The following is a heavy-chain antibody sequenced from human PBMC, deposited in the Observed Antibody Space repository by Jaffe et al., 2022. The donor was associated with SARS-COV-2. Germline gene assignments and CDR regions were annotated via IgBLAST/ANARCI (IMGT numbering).Heavy chain of an antibody. D-gene: IGHD6-13*01. CDR2: IYYSGST. CDR1: GGSISSSSYY. CDR3: ASPSIAAAGTHPPDY. J-gene: IGHJ4*02. V-gene: IGHV4-39*01. Sequence: QLQLQESGPGLVKPSETLSLTCTVSGGSISSSSYYWGWIRQPPGKGLEWIGSIYYSGSTYYNPSLKSRVTISVDTSKNQFSLKLSSVTAADTAVYYCASPSIAAAGTHPPDYWGQGTLVTVSS.